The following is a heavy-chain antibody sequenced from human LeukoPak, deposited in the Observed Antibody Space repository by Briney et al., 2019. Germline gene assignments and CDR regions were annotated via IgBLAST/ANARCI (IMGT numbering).Heavy chain of an antibody. V-gene: IGHV4-39*01. CDR1: GGSISSSNYF. Sequence: SETLSLTCTVSGGSISSSNYFWGWICQPPGKGLEWIGNIYYSGSTYYNPSLKSRVTISLDTSKNQFSLQLSSVTVADTAVCYCARQLYSSATVWGQGTTVTVSS. CDR3: ARQLYSSATV. CDR2: IYYSGST. J-gene: IGHJ6*02. D-gene: IGHD6-25*01.